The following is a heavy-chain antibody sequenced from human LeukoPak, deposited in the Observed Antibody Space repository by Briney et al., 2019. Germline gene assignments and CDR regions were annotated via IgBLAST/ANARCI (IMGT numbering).Heavy chain of an antibody. J-gene: IGHJ4*02. D-gene: IGHD3-16*02. V-gene: IGHV1-2*02. CDR1: GYTFTGYY. CDR3: ATSYVWGSYRPHPFDY. CDR2: INPNSGGT. Sequence: GASVKVSCKASGYTFTGYYMHWVRQAPGQGLEWMGWINPNSGGTNYAQKFQGRVTMTRDTSISTAYMELSRLRSDDTAVYYCATSYVWGSYRPHPFDYWGQGTLGTVSS.